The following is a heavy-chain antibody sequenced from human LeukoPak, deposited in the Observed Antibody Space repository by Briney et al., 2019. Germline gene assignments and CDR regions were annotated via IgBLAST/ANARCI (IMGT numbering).Heavy chain of an antibody. CDR1: GFTFCTYG. V-gene: IGHV3-30*02. CDR3: AKDKGYCSGGSCYNWFDT. J-gene: IGHJ5*02. CDR2: IRYDGSNK. Sequence: PGGSLRLSCAASGFTFCTYGMHWVRQAPGKGLEWVTFIRYDGSNKYYADSVKGRFTISRDNSKNTLYLQMNRLRAEDTAVYYCAKDKGYCSGGSCYNWFDTWGQGTLVTVSS. D-gene: IGHD2-15*01.